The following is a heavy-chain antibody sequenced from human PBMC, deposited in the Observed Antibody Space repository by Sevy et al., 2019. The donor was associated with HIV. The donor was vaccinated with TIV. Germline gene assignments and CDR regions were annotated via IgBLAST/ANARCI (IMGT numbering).Heavy chain of an antibody. V-gene: IGHV4-39*01. J-gene: IGHJ4*02. Sequence: SETLSLTCTVSGASISSSGYYWGWIRQPPGKGPEWIASINYSGSTFYNPSLKSRVTISADTSKNQFSLDLNSVTAADTAIYYCAGPILTYNNGWSYYDYWGQGTVVTVSS. CDR1: GASISSSGYY. D-gene: IGHD6-19*01. CDR3: AGPILTYNNGWSYYDY. CDR2: INYSGST.